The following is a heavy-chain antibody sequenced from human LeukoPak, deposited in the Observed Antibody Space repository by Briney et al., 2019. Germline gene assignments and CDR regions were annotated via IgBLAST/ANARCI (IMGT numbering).Heavy chain of an antibody. CDR2: ISSSSSYI. J-gene: IGHJ4*02. V-gene: IGHV3-21*01. CDR1: GFTFSSYS. Sequence: GGSLRLSCAASGFTFSSYSMNWVRQAPGKGLEWVSSISSSSSYICYADSVKGRFTISRDNAKNSLYLQMNSLRAEDTAVYYCARSYRSFDYWGQGTLVTVSS. CDR3: ARSYRSFDY. D-gene: IGHD1-26*01.